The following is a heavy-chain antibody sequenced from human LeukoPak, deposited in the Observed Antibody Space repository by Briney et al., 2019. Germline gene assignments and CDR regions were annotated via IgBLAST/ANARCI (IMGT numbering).Heavy chain of an antibody. V-gene: IGHV3-48*03. CDR2: ISSSGNTI. D-gene: IGHD2-15*01. CDR1: GFTFSSYE. J-gene: IGHJ4*02. CDR3: ARAGFALDY. Sequence: GGSLRLSXAASGFTFSSYEMNWVRQAPEKGLEWVSYISSSGNTIHYADSVKGRFTIARDNAKNSLYLQMNSLRADYTAVYYRARAGFALDYWGQGTLITVSP.